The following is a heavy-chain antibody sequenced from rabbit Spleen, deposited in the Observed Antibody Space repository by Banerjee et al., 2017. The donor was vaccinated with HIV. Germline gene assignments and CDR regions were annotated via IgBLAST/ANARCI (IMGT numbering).Heavy chain of an antibody. Sequence: QSLEESGGDLVKPEGSLTLTCTASGFSFSSSYYMCWVRQAPGKGLEYVACIYADSSSSTYYASWAKGRFTISKTSSTTVTLEMTSLTAADTATYFCARGSAAMTMVITGYYLNLWGPGTLVTVS. CDR1: GFSFSSSYY. CDR3: ARGSAAMTMVITGYYLNL. J-gene: IGHJ4*01. CDR2: IYADSSSST. D-gene: IGHD2-1*01. V-gene: IGHV1S40*01.